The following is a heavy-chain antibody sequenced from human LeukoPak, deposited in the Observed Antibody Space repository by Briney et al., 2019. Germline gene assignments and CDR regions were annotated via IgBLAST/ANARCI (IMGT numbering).Heavy chain of an antibody. CDR1: GFTFSTYG. D-gene: IGHD5-12*01. CDR3: TRDIPLWWLPGSDYYYMDV. V-gene: IGHV3-23*01. CDR2: ISGSGDKT. J-gene: IGHJ6*03. Sequence: GGSLRLSCAASGFTFSTYGMSWVRQAPGKGLEWVSSISGSGDKTYYADSVKGRLTISRDNSKNTLYLQMNGLRAEDTAVYYCTRDIPLWWLPGSDYYYMDVWGKGTTVTVSS.